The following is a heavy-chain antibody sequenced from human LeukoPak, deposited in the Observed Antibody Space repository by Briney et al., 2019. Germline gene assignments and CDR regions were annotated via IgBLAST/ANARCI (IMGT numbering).Heavy chain of an antibody. CDR3: ARDREGTLAGYDSSGYLSDWYFDL. V-gene: IGHV4-59*12. CDR1: GGSISSYY. Sequence: RTSETLSLTCTVSGGSISSYYWSWIRQPPRKGLEWIGYIYYSGSTNYNPSLKSRVTMSVDTSKNQFSLKLSSVTAADTAVYYCARDREGTLAGYDSSGYLSDWYFDLWGRGTLVTVSS. J-gene: IGHJ2*01. D-gene: IGHD3-22*01. CDR2: IYYSGST.